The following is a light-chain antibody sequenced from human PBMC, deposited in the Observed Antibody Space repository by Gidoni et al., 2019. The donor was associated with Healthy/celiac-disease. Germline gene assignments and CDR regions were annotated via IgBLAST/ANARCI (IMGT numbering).Light chain of an antibody. CDR1: SSNIGSNT. J-gene: IGLJ2*01. CDR2: RNT. CDR3: AAWDDSLNGHVV. V-gene: IGLV1-44*01. Sequence: QSVLTQPPSAPGTPGQRVTISCSGSSSNIGSNTVNWYQQLPGTAPKLLIYRNTQRPSGVPDRFSGSKSGTSASLAISGLQSEDEADYYCAAWDDSLNGHVVFGGGTKLTVL.